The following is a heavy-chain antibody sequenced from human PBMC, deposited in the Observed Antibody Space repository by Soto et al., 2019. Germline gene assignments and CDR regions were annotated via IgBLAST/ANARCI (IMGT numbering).Heavy chain of an antibody. CDR1: GGSISSSSYY. V-gene: IGHV4-39*01. D-gene: IGHD3-10*01. CDR3: ASLRSRIDY. J-gene: IGHJ4*02. CDR2: VYYSGST. Sequence: QLQLQESGPGLVRPSETLSLSCNVSGGSISSSSYYWGWIRQPPGKGLEWIGSVYYSGSTFCHPSLRSRVTISVDTSKNQFSLNLSSVTAGDTAVYYCASLRSRIDYWGQGTLVTVSS.